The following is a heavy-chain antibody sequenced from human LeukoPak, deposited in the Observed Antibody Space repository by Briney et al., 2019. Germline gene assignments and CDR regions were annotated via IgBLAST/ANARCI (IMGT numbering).Heavy chain of an antibody. V-gene: IGHV3-21*01. Sequence: GGSLRLSCAASGFTFSSYSMNWVRRAPGKGLEWVSSISSSSSYIYYADSVKGRFTISRDNAKNSLYLQMNSLRAEDTAVYYCARVGDILTGYLGGIDYWGQGTLVTVSS. D-gene: IGHD3-9*01. CDR3: ARVGDILTGYLGGIDY. CDR2: ISSSSSYI. J-gene: IGHJ4*02. CDR1: GFTFSSYS.